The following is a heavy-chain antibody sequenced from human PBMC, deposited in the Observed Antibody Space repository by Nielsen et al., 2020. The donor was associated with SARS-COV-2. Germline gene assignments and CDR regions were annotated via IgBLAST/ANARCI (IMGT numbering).Heavy chain of an antibody. D-gene: IGHD5-12*01. CDR1: GYTFTGYY. CDR2: INPNSGGT. J-gene: IGHJ4*02. Sequence: ASVKVSCKASGYTFTGYYMHWVRQAPGQGLEWMGWINPNSGGTNYAQKFQGRVTITADKSTSTAYMELSSLRSEDTAVYYCAGRGYSGYDPGFDYWGQGTLVTVSS. V-gene: IGHV1-2*02. CDR3: AGRGYSGYDPGFDY.